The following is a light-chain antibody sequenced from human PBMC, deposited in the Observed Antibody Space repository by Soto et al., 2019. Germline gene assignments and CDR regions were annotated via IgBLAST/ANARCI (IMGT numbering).Light chain of an antibody. CDR2: AAS. V-gene: IGKV1-27*01. Sequence: DIQVTQSPSSLSASVGDRVTITCRASQVIASYVAWYQQKPGKVPKLLIYAASTLQSGVPSRFSGSGSATDFTLTISSLQPEDVATYYCQKYNSAPRAFGQGTKVDIK. CDR1: QVIASY. CDR3: QKYNSAPRA. J-gene: IGKJ1*01.